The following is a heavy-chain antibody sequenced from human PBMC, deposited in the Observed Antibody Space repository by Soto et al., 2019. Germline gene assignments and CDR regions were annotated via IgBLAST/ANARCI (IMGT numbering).Heavy chain of an antibody. CDR2: IYYSGST. D-gene: IGHD5-18*01. V-gene: IGHV4-59*01. J-gene: IGHJ4*02. CDR1: GGSISSYY. Sequence: SETLSLTCTVSGGSISSYYWSWIRQPPGKGLEWIGYIYYSGSTNYNPSLKSRVTISVDTSKNQFSLKLSSVTAADTAVYYCARARGYSYHLDYWGQGTLVTVSS. CDR3: ARARGYSYHLDY.